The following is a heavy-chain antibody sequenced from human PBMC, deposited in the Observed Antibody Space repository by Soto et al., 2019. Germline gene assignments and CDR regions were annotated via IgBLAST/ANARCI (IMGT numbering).Heavy chain of an antibody. J-gene: IGHJ4*02. V-gene: IGHV3-23*01. Sequence: EVQLLESGGGLVQPGGSLRLSCAASGFTFSSYAMSWVRQAPGKGLEWVSAISVRSDRTYYADSVKGRFTISRDNSKNTLYLQMNSLRAEDTAVYHCAKGKQWELPIDCWGQRTLVTVSS. CDR2: ISVRSDRT. CDR3: AKGKQWELPIDC. CDR1: GFTFSSYA. D-gene: IGHD1-26*01.